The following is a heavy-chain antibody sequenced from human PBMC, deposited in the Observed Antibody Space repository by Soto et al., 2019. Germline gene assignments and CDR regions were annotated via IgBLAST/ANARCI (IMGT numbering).Heavy chain of an antibody. CDR2: MYYGGRT. Sequence: SENLSLTSTVSGGSISSYYWILIRQPPGKGLEWIGYMYYGGRTNYNPSLKSRVTISVDTSKMQVSLKLSSVTAADTAVYFCARGTPSPLIVRSSRGPWFDPWGQGTLVTVSS. CDR1: GGSISSYY. J-gene: IGHJ5*02. D-gene: IGHD2-15*01. V-gene: IGHV4-59*08. CDR3: ARGTPSPLIVRSSRGPWFDP.